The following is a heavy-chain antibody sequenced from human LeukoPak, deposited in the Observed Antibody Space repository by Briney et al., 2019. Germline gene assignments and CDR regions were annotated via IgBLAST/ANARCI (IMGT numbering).Heavy chain of an antibody. CDR1: GFTFSSYG. Sequence: GGSLRLSCAASGFTFSSYGTHWVRQAPGKGLEWVAFIRYDGSNKYYTDSVKGRFTISRDNSKNTLYLQMNSLRAEDTAVYYCAKQGRDWLRDYYYYMDVWGKGTTVTISS. CDR2: IRYDGSNK. V-gene: IGHV3-30*02. CDR3: AKQGRDWLRDYYYYMDV. D-gene: IGHD3-9*01. J-gene: IGHJ6*03.